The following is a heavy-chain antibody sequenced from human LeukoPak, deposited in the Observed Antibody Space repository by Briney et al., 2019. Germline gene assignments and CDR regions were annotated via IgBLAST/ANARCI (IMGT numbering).Heavy chain of an antibody. Sequence: GSLRLSCAASGFTFTNYWMHWVRQAPGKGLVWVSRIDIDGTGTSYADSVKGRFSISRDNAKNSLYLQMNSLRVEDTAIYYCASRKKEGTGYWGQGTLVTVSS. CDR1: GFTFTNYW. V-gene: IGHV3-74*01. J-gene: IGHJ4*02. D-gene: IGHD3/OR15-3a*01. CDR3: ASRKKEGTGY. CDR2: IDIDGTGT.